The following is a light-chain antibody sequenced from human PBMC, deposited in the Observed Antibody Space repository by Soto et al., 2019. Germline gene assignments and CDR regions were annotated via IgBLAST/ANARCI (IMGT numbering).Light chain of an antibody. V-gene: IGKV3-20*01. J-gene: IGKJ2*01. CDR2: GAS. Sequence: EVVLTQSPGTLSLSPGERATLSCRASQSVSSTYLAWYQQKPGQAPRLLIYGASSRATGIPDRFSGSGSGTDFTLTISRLEPEDFAVYYCQQYANSTYTFGQGTNLEIK. CDR3: QQYANSTYT. CDR1: QSVSSTY.